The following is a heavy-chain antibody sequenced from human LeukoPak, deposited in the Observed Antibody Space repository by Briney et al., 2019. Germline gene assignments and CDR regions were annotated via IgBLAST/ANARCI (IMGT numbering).Heavy chain of an antibody. J-gene: IGHJ4*02. CDR2: MRDDGSEE. V-gene: IGHV3-7*01. CDR1: GFTFRRHW. CDR3: ARAPNPFGGSWVDY. D-gene: IGHD2-15*01. Sequence: GGSLRLSCAASGFTFRRHWMSWVRQAPGKGLEWVANMRDDGSEEFYVNSVKGRFTISRDNTKNSLYLQMNSLRAEDTAVYYCARAPNPFGGSWVDYWGQGTLVTVSS.